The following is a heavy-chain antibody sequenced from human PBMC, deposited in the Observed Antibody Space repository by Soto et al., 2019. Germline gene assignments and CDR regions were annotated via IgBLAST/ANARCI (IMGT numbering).Heavy chain of an antibody. Sequence: QVQLVQSGAEVRKPGASVKVSCKASGYTFTSYDINWVRQATGQGLEYLGWMSPNSGNTGYVQKFQGRVTMTWDTSITPAYMDLSSLRSEATAVYFCARGVKYGAYSRWFDPWGQGTLVTVSS. CDR1: GYTFTSYD. J-gene: IGHJ5*02. CDR2: MSPNSGNT. D-gene: IGHD4-17*01. V-gene: IGHV1-8*01. CDR3: ARGVKYGAYSRWFDP.